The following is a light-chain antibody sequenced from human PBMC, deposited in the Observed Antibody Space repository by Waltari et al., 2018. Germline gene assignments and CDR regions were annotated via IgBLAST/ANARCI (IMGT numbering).Light chain of an antibody. J-gene: IGKJ2*01. V-gene: IGKV4-1*01. Sequence: DIVMTQSPDYLAVYLNKRDTINSKSSQSVLFTSNNKNYLAWYQQKPGQPPKLLIYWASTRDSGVPDRFSGSGSGTDFSLTISSLQAEDVGVYCCQQYSSTPSFGQGTKL. CDR3: QQYSSTPS. CDR1: QSVLFTSNNKNY. CDR2: WAS.